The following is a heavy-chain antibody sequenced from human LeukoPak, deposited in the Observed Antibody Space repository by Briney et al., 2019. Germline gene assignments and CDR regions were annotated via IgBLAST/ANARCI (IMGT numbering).Heavy chain of an antibody. V-gene: IGHV1-69*13. J-gene: IGHJ4*02. Sequence: GASVKVSCKASGGTFSSYAISWVRQAPGQGLEWMGGIIPIFGTANYAQRFQGRVTITADESTSTAYMELSSLRSEDTAVYYCARAGYSGYEGIDYWGQGTLVTVSS. CDR3: ARAGYSGYEGIDY. CDR2: IIPIFGTA. D-gene: IGHD5-12*01. CDR1: GGTFSSYA.